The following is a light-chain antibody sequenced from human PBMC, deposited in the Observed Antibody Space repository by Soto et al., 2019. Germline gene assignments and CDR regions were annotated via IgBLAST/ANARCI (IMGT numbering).Light chain of an antibody. Sequence: EIVLTQSPDTLSLSPGEGASLSCRASQSFHTFLAWYQQKPGQAPRLLIYGASTRATGVPARFSGSGSGTDFTLTISSLEPEDFAVYYCQQRSNWPIAFGQGTRLEIK. V-gene: IGKV3-11*01. CDR1: QSFHTF. J-gene: IGKJ5*01. CDR2: GAS. CDR3: QQRSNWPIA.